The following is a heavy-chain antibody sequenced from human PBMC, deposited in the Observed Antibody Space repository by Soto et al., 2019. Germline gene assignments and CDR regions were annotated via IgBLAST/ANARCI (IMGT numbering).Heavy chain of an antibody. V-gene: IGHV4-39*01. J-gene: IGHJ5*02. CDR1: GGSISSSSYY. CDR3: ARQLRYYTNWFDP. Sequence: QLQLQESGPGLVKPSETLSLTCTVSGGSISSSSYYWGWIRQPPGKGMEWIGSIYYSGSTYYNPSLKSRVTISVDTSKNHFSLKLSSVTAADTAVYYCARQLRYYTNWFDPWGQGTLVTVSS. CDR2: IYYSGST. D-gene: IGHD3-3*01.